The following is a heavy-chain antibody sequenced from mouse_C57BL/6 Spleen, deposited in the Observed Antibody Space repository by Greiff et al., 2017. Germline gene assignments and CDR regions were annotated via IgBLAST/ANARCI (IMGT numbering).Heavy chain of an antibody. CDR1: GYTFTDYN. J-gene: IGHJ4*01. V-gene: IGHV1-18*01. CDR3: ARSYGNYEDYAMDY. D-gene: IGHD2-1*01. CDR2: INPNNGGT. Sequence: VQLQQSGPELVKPGASVKIPCKASGYTFTDYNMDWVKQSHGKSLEWIGDINPNNGGTIYNQKFKGKATLTVDKSSSTAYMELRSLTSEDTAVYYCARSYGNYEDYAMDYWGQGTSVTVSS.